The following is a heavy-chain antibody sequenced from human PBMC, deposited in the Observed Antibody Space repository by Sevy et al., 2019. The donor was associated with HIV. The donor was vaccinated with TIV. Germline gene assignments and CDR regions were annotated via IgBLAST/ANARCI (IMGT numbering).Heavy chain of an antibody. CDR3: ARGRGLGIAVAPYYYYGMDV. CDR1: GGSFSGYY. Sequence: SETLSLTCTVYGGSFSGYYWSWIRQPPGKGLEWIGEINHSGSTNYNPSLKSRVTISVETSKNQFSLKLSSVTAADTAVYYCARGRGLGIAVAPYYYYGMDVWGQGTTVTVSS. CDR2: INHSGST. V-gene: IGHV4-34*01. J-gene: IGHJ6*02. D-gene: IGHD6-19*01.